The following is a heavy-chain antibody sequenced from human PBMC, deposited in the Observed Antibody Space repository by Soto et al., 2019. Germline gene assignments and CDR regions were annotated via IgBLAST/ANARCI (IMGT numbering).Heavy chain of an antibody. CDR2: IYHSGST. D-gene: IGHD1-7*01. CDR3: ARTESGTFDP. J-gene: IGHJ5*02. Sequence: SETLSLTCAVSGVSTSSGGYSWSWIRQPPGKGLEWIGYIYHSGSTYYNPSLKSRVTISVDRSKNQFSLKLSSVTAADTAVYYCARTESGTFDPWGQGTLVTVSS. CDR1: GVSTSSGGYS. V-gene: IGHV4-30-2*01.